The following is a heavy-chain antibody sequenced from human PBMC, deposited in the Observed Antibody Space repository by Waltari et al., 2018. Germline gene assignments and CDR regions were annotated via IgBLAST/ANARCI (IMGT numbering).Heavy chain of an antibody. CDR3: AKSGPEGVATAGNVH. J-gene: IGHJ1*01. V-gene: IGHV3-48*03. Sequence: VQLVESGGGLVQPGESLSLSFAASGFTFNNFEMNWVRQAPGRGLEWFAYISSSGATMYYADSLRGRFTISRDNARSSLFLQMTSLRAEDTAMYFCAKSGPEGVATAGNVHWGQGTLVTVSS. D-gene: IGHD6-13*01. CDR2: ISSSGATM. CDR1: GFTFNNFE.